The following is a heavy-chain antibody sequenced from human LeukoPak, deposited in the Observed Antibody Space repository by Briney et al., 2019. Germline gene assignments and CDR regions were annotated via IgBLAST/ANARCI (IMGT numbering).Heavy chain of an antibody. V-gene: IGHV4-4*07. CDR2: VYISGST. Sequence: SETLSLTCTVSGGSISSYYWSWIRQPAGKGLEWIGRVYISGSTNYNPSLKSRVTMSVDTSKNQFSLKLSSVTAADTAVYYCARDRGTWNDDGFDYWGQGTLVTVSS. CDR3: ARDRGTWNDDGFDY. CDR1: GGSISSYY. J-gene: IGHJ4*02. D-gene: IGHD1-1*01.